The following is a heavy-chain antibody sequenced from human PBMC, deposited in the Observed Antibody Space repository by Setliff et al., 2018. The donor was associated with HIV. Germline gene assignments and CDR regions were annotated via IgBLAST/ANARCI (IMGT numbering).Heavy chain of an antibody. CDR3: ARSGLYRGYSSRRYYYYMDV. CDR2: IYYRGST. D-gene: IGHD6-13*01. V-gene: IGHV4-39*07. Sequence: SETLSLTCTVSGGSISSSSYYWGWIRQPPGKGLEWIGSIYYRGSTNYNPSLKSRVTISVDTSKNQFSLKLSSVTAADTAVYYCARSGLYRGYSSRRYYYYMDVWGKGTTVTVSS. J-gene: IGHJ6*03. CDR1: GGSISSSSYY.